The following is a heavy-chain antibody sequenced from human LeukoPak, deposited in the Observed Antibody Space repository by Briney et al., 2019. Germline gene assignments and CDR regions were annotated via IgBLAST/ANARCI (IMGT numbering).Heavy chain of an antibody. V-gene: IGHV3-7*01. CDR1: GFSFSSYW. CDR3: GRLSRSLPEH. CDR2: IKQDGSEK. Sequence: GGSLRPSCTASGFSFSSYWMNWVRQAPGKGLEWVANIKQDGSEKNYVDSVRGRFTISRDNAKNSLYLEMNSLRAEDTAVYYCGRLSRSLPEHWGQGTLVTVSS. J-gene: IGHJ1*01.